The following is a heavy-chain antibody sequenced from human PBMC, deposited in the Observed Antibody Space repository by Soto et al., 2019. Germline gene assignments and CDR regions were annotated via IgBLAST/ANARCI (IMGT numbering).Heavy chain of an antibody. CDR2: VFWDDDK. J-gene: IGHJ3*01. V-gene: IGHV2-5*02. CDR1: GFSLSTTGVG. Sequence: QITLKESGPTLVKPTQTLTLTCTYSGFSLSTTGVGVGWIRQPPGKALEWLAIVFWDDDKRYSLSLKNRLTITQDTSKNQVVFTMTNMDPADIATYYCARSLASWVNVFDFWGQGTLVTVSS. CDR3: ARSLASWVNVFDF.